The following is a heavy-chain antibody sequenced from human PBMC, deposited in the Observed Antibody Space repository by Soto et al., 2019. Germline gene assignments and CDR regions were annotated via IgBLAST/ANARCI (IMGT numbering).Heavy chain of an antibody. CDR3: TKANRYCSGANCFTFDY. CDR2: FSSGGGGT. V-gene: IGHV3-23*01. D-gene: IGHD2-15*01. Sequence: MNHFRKAPGKGLEWVSTFSSGGGGTYYADSVKGRFTISRDNSKNTLSLQMNSLRAEDTAVYYCTKANRYCSGANCFTFDYWGLGTLVTVSS. J-gene: IGHJ4*02.